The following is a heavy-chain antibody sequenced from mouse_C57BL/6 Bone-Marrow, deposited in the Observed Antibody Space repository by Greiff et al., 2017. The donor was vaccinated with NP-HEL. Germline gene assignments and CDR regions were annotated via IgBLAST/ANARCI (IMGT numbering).Heavy chain of an antibody. CDR2: IYPRSGNT. CDR1: GYTFTSYG. J-gene: IGHJ3*01. Sequence: QVQLQQSGAELARPGASVKLSCKASGYTFTSYGISWVKQRTGQGLEWIGEIYPRSGNTYYNEKFKGKATLTADKSSSTAYMELRSLTSEDSAVYFCARGGYYGSSPPGFAYWGQGTLVTVSA. D-gene: IGHD1-1*01. V-gene: IGHV1-81*01. CDR3: ARGGYYGSSPPGFAY.